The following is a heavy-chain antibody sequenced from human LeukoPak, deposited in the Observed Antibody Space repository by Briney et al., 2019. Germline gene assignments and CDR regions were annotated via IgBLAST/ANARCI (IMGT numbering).Heavy chain of an antibody. V-gene: IGHV4-61*02. Sequence: SQTLSLTCTVSGGSISSGNYFWSWIRQPAGKGLEWIGRIYTSGSTNYNPSLKSRVTISVDTSKNQFSLKLSSVTAADTAVYYCASRRAVAAYYYYYMDVWGKGTTVTVSS. CDR1: GGSISSGNYF. J-gene: IGHJ6*03. D-gene: IGHD6-19*01. CDR3: ASRRAVAAYYYYYMDV. CDR2: IYTSGST.